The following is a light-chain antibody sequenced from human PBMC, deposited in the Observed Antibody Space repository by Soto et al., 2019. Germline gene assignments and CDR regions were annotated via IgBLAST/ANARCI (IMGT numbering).Light chain of an antibody. J-gene: IGKJ4*01. Sequence: EIVLTQSPGTLSLSPGERATLSCRASQSVSNTYLAWYQQKPGQAPRLLIYDASSRATGIPDRFSGSGSGTDFTLTISRLEPEDFAFYYCQQRNSWPLTFGGGTKVEIK. CDR2: DAS. CDR3: QQRNSWPLT. V-gene: IGKV3D-20*02. CDR1: QSVSNTY.